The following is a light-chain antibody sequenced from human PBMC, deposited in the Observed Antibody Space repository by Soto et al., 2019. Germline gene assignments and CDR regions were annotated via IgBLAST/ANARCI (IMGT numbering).Light chain of an antibody. J-gene: IGLJ1*01. Sequence: QSVLTQPASVSGSPGQSIAISCTGTSNDVGGYNYVSWYQQHPVKAPQLIIYDVTNRPSGVSDRFSGSKSGNKASLTISGVQAEDEADSCCSSYTSSSPSYVCATGSKGTVL. CDR3: SSYTSSSPSYV. CDR1: SNDVGGYNY. V-gene: IGLV2-14*01. CDR2: DVT.